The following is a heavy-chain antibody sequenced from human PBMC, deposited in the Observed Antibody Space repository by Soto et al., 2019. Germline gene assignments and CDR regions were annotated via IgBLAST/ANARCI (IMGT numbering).Heavy chain of an antibody. CDR2: ISSGGRSE. D-gene: IGHD4-17*01. CDR1: GFTFSNYG. V-gene: IGHV3-30*03. J-gene: IGHJ5*02. Sequence: PGGSLRLSCAASGFTFSNYGMHWVRQAPGKGLEWVALISSGGRSEYYADSVKGRFAISRDLSKNTLYLQMNSLRAEDTAVYYCASDVIDYGEYRTNWFGTWGQGTLVTVSS. CDR3: ASDVIDYGEYRTNWFGT.